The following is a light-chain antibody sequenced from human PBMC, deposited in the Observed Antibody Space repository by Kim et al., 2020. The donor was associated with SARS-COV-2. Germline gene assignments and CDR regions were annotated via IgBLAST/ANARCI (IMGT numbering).Light chain of an antibody. CDR3: NSRDSSGNPRWV. J-gene: IGLJ3*02. CDR2: GKN. CDR1: SLRSYY. Sequence: LGQTVRITCQGDSLRSYYASWYQQKPGQAPVLVIYGKNNRPSGIPDRFSGSSSGNTASLTITGAQAVDEADYYCNSRDSSGNPRWVFGGGTQLTVL. V-gene: IGLV3-19*01.